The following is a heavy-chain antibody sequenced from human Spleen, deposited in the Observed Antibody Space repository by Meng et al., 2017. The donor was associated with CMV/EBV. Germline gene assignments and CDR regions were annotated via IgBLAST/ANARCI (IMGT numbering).Heavy chain of an antibody. CDR2: ISWNSGST. CDR1: GFTFDDYA. CDR3: ARDSPRIVVVPAAKEYYYYGMDV. Sequence: GGSLRLSCTASGFTFDDYAMHWVRQAPGKGLEWVSGISWNSGSTGYADSVKGRFTISRDNAKNSLYLQMNSLRAEDTALYYCARDSPRIVVVPAAKEYYYYGMDVWGQGTTVTVSS. D-gene: IGHD2-2*01. V-gene: IGHV3-9*01. J-gene: IGHJ6*02.